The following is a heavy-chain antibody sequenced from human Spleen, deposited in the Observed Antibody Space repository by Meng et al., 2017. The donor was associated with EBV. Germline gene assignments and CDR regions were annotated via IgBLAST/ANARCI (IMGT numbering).Heavy chain of an antibody. CDR2: INQSGSI. V-gene: IGHV4-34*01. Sequence: QVPPTQGGPGLLKASETLSLHCAFSGGSFSSYYWSWIRQPPGKGLEWIGEINQSGSIYYNPSLMGRVTISGDTSRNQFSLKLISVTAADTAVYYCARGPYYEWGQGTLVTVSS. J-gene: IGHJ4*02. CDR3: ARGPYYE. D-gene: IGHD1-26*01. CDR1: GGSFSSYY.